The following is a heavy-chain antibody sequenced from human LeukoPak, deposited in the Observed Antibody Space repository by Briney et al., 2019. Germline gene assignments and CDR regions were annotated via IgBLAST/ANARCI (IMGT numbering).Heavy chain of an antibody. CDR2: ISYDGSNK. CDR3: ARDPSSPLLGSGWYGGWFDP. V-gene: IGHV3-30-3*01. D-gene: IGHD6-13*01. CDR1: GFTFSSYA. J-gene: IGHJ5*02. Sequence: GGSLRLSCAASGFTFSSYAMHWVRQAPGKGLEWVAVISYDGSNKYYADSVKGRFTISRDNSKNTLYLQMNSLRAEDTAVYYCARDPSSPLLGSGWYGGWFDPWGQGTLVTVSS.